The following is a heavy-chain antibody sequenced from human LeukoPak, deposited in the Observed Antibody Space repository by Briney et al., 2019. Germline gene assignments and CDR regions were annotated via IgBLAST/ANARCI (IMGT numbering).Heavy chain of an antibody. Sequence: SETLSLTCAVYGGSFSGYYWSWIRQPPGKGLEWIGEINHSGSTNYNPSLKSRVTISVDTSKNQFSLKLSSVTAADTAVYYCARSSPPDVIAVAGVLFDYWGQGTLVTVSS. D-gene: IGHD6-19*01. V-gene: IGHV4-34*01. CDR2: INHSGST. CDR1: GGSFSGYY. CDR3: ARSSPPDVIAVAGVLFDY. J-gene: IGHJ4*02.